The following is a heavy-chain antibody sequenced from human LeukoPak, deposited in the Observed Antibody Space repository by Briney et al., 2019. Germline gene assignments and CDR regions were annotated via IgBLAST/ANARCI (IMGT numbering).Heavy chain of an antibody. D-gene: IGHD2-21*01. J-gene: IGHJ5*02. V-gene: IGHV1-2*02. CDR3: ARDLLAYCGGDCYSIGP. Sequence: ASVKVSCKASGYTFTGYYMHWVRQAPGQGLEWMGWINPNSGGTNYAQKFQGRITMTRDTSISTAYMELSRLRSDDTAVYYCARDLLAYCGGDCYSIGPWGQGTLVTVSS. CDR2: INPNSGGT. CDR1: GYTFTGYY.